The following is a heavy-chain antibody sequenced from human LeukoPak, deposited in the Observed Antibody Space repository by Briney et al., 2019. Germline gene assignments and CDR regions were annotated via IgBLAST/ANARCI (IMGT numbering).Heavy chain of an antibody. CDR3: ARDNSVPAAPSSYWYFDL. CDR1: GGSIGTGDFY. D-gene: IGHD2-2*01. V-gene: IGHV4-61*02. J-gene: IGHJ2*01. Sequence: SQTLSLTCIVSGGSIGTGDFYWSWIRQPAGKELEWIGRIYTSGSTNYNPSLKSRVTISVDTSKNQFSLKLSSVTAADTAAYYCARDNSVPAAPSSYWYFDLWGRGTLVTVSS. CDR2: IYTSGST.